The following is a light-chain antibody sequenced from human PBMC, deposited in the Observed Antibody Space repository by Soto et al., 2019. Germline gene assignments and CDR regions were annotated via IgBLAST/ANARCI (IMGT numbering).Light chain of an antibody. Sequence: DIQFTQSPSFLSASVRDRVTITCRASQDISSYLAWYQQKPGKAPKILIYAASTLKSGVPSRFSGSGSGTEFTHTISSLQTEDFATYYCQQLNSYPLTFGGGTKVEIK. CDR3: QQLNSYPLT. J-gene: IGKJ4*01. V-gene: IGKV1-9*01. CDR1: QDISSY. CDR2: AAS.